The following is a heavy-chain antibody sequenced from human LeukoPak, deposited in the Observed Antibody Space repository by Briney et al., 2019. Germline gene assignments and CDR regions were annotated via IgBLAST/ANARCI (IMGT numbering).Heavy chain of an antibody. Sequence: GGSLRLSCAASGFTFSSYEMNWVRQAPGKGLEWVSVIYSGGSTYYADSVKGRFTISGDNSKNTLYLQMNSLRAEDTAVYYCARSPKYYGMDVWGQGTTVTVSS. V-gene: IGHV3-53*01. CDR3: ARSPKYYGMDV. CDR2: IYSGGST. CDR1: GFTFSSYE. J-gene: IGHJ6*02.